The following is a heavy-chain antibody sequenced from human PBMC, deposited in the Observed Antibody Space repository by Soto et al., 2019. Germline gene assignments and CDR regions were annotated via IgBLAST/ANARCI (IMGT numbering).Heavy chain of an antibody. D-gene: IGHD3-10*01. V-gene: IGHV3-30*03. CDR3: ATDRGFGHASVPYS. CDR2: ISYDGSLQ. Sequence: QAQLVESGGGVVQPGRSLRLSCAASGFTFSSYGMHWARQAPGTGLEWVAVISYDGSLQHYADSVKGRFTISRDNSKNMLLQQMNSMRAEDTAVYYCATDRGFGHASVPYSWGPGTLVSVSS. CDR1: GFTFSSYG. J-gene: IGHJ4*02.